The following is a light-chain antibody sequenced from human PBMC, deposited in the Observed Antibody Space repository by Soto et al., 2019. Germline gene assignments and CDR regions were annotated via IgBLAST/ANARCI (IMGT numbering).Light chain of an antibody. V-gene: IGKV3-20*01. Sequence: EIVLTQSPDTLSFSPGERATLSCRASQSVRSICLAWFQHKPGQPPRLLIYGASSRATGIPDRFSGGGSGTDFTLTINRLEPEDVAVYYCQHYANSPPYSFGQGTKLEIK. CDR3: QHYANSPPYS. J-gene: IGKJ2*03. CDR2: GAS. CDR1: QSVRSIC.